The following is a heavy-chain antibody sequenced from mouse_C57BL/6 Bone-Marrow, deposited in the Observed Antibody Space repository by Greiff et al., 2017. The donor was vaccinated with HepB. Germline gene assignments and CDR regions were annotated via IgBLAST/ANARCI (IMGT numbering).Heavy chain of an antibody. CDR1: GYTFTSYW. J-gene: IGHJ3*01. CDR3: ARRNYGSNPWFAY. V-gene: IGHV1-55*01. D-gene: IGHD1-1*01. Sequence: QVQLQQPGAELVKPGASVKMSCKASGYTFTSYWITWVKQRPGQGLEWIGDIYPGSGSTNYNEKFKSKATLTVDTSSSTAYMQLSSLTSEDSAVYYCARRNYGSNPWFAYWGQGTLVTVSA. CDR2: IYPGSGST.